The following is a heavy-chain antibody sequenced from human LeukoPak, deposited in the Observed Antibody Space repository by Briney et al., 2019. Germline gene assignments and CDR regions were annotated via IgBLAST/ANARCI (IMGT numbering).Heavy chain of an antibody. D-gene: IGHD1-26*01. CDR1: GYTFTDFF. Sequence: PVASVKVSCKASGYTFTDFFIHWVRQAPGQGLEWMAIIDPSTLTTTYAQKFQGRVTLTRDTSTSTVYMELSSLRSDDTAVYFCARGGFVGALNNYYYYYMELWGKGTTVTISS. V-gene: IGHV1-46*01. CDR2: IDPSTLTT. CDR3: ARGGFVGALNNYYYYYMEL. J-gene: IGHJ6*03.